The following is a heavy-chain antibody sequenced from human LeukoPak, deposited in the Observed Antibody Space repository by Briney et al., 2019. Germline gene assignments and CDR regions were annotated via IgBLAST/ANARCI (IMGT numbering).Heavy chain of an antibody. V-gene: IGHV4-38-2*02. CDR2: IYHSGAT. J-gene: IGHJ4*02. CDR1: GYSIGIGYY. D-gene: IGHD1/OR15-1a*01. Sequence: SETLSLTCTVSGYSIGIGYYWGWIRQSPGKGLEWIGSIYHSGATYYNPSLQSRVTMSVDTFKNQFSLNLSSVTAADTAVYYCARDEMEHHGSYYDFWGQGTLVSVSS. CDR3: ARDEMEHHGSYYDF.